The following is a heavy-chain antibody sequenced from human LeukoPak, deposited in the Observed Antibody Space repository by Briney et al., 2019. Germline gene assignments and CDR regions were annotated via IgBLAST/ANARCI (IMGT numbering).Heavy chain of an antibody. J-gene: IGHJ4*02. CDR2: INSDGINT. CDR1: GFTFSNYW. V-gene: IGHV3-74*01. D-gene: IGHD1-26*01. Sequence: GGSLRLSCAASGFTFSNYWMHWVRQAPGKGLVWVSRINSDGINTSYADSVKGRFTISRDNSKNTLYLQMNSLRAEDTAVYYCTRGRRATHDYWGQGTLVTVSS. CDR3: TRGRRATHDY.